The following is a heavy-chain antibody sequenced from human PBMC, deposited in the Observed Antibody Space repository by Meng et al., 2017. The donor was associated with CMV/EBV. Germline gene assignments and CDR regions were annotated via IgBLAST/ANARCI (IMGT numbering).Heavy chain of an antibody. V-gene: IGHV3-73*01. Sequence: CSCSGSAMHWVRQASREGQGMVGSIRSKANSYETAYAASVKGRFTISRDDSKNTAYLQMNGLKTEDTAVYYCTIFPKGATGDYVDYWGQGTLVTVSS. CDR3: TIFPKGATGDYVDY. CDR1: CSCSGSA. J-gene: IGHJ4*02. CDR2: IRSKANSYET. D-gene: IGHD1-26*01.